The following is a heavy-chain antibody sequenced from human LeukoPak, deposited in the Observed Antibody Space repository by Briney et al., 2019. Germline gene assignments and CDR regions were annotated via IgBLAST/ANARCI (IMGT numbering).Heavy chain of an antibody. J-gene: IGHJ3*02. CDR2: ISYIGST. CDR3: ARDLVTVTKGFDI. D-gene: IGHD4-17*01. Sequence: SETLSLTCAVSDDSFSSHYWTWIRQPPGKGLEWIGYISYIGSTNYNPSLKSRVTISIDTSRNQFSLGLSSVTAADMAVYYCARDLVTVTKGFDIWGQGTMVSVSS. V-gene: IGHV4-59*11. CDR1: DDSFSSHY.